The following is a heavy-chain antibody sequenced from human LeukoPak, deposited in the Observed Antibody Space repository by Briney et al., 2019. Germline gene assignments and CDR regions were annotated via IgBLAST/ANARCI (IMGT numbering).Heavy chain of an antibody. CDR2: IRYDGSNK. V-gene: IGHV3-30*02. J-gene: IGHJ5*02. CDR3: ARVGLYGSGRVDP. CDR1: GFTFSTYG. D-gene: IGHD3-10*01. Sequence: GESLRLSCAASGFTFSTYGMHWVRQAPGKGLEWVAFIRYDGSNKYYADSVKGRFTISRDNSKNTLYLQMNSLGAEDTAVYYCARVGLYGSGRVDPWGQGTLVTVSS.